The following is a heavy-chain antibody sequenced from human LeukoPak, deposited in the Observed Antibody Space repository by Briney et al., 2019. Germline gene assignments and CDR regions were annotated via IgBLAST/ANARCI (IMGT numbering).Heavy chain of an antibody. J-gene: IGHJ3*02. CDR2: ISRSGPT. D-gene: IGHD2-2*03. V-gene: IGHV3-23*01. Sequence: GGSLRLSCAASGFTFSRYDMQWVRQAPGKGLEWVSGISRSGPTYYTDSVKGRITISRDNSKNTLYLQMNSLRAEDTAVYYCAQGGYFIFEMWGQGTMVTVSS. CDR1: GFTFSRYD. CDR3: AQGGYFIFEM.